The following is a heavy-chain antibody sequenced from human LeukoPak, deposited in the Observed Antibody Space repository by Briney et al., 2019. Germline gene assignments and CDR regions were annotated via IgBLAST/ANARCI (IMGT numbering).Heavy chain of an antibody. J-gene: IGHJ5*02. CDR2: ISSSSSTI. CDR1: GFTFSSYS. D-gene: IGHD2-15*01. V-gene: IGHV3-48*01. Sequence: PGGSLRLSCAASGFTFSSYSMNWVRQAPGKGLEWVSFISSSSSTIYYADSVKGRFTISRDNSKNTLYLQMNSLRAEDTAVYYCATWSGDIVVVVAATPGWFDPWGQGTLVTVSS. CDR3: ATWSGDIVVVVAATPGWFDP.